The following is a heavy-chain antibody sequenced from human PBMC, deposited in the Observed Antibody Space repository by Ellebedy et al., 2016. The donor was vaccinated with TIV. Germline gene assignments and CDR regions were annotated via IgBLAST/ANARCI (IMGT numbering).Heavy chain of an antibody. Sequence: GGSLRLSXAASGFTFSSYAMHWVRQAPGKGLEWVAVISYDGSNKYYADSVKGRFTISRDNSKNTLYLQMNSLRAEDTAVYYCASGDGGPVFDYWGQGTLVTVSS. D-gene: IGHD7-27*01. CDR1: GFTFSSYA. CDR2: ISYDGSNK. J-gene: IGHJ4*02. CDR3: ASGDGGPVFDY. V-gene: IGHV3-30*04.